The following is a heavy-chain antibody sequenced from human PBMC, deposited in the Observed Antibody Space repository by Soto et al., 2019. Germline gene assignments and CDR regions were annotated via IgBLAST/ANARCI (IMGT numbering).Heavy chain of an antibody. D-gene: IGHD2-2*01. CDR2: IFSNDDK. CDR1: GLSLSNGKLG. J-gene: IGHJ5*02. CDR3: ALTKECSRTYCYLASFDP. Sequence: SGPTLVNPTETLALTCTVSGLSLSNGKLGVSWIRQPPGKALEWLAHIFSNDDKSYSTSLRSRVTIAKSTSRSQVVLTMTNMDPLDPATYYWALTKECSRTYCYLASFDPWGQ. V-gene: IGHV2-26*01.